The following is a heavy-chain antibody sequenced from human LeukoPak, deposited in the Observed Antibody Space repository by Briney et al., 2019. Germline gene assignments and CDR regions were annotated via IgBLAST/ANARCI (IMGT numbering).Heavy chain of an antibody. CDR2: ISGSGGST. Sequence: PGGSLRLSCAASGFTLSSYAMTWVRQAPGKGLEWVSSISGSGGSTYYADSVKGRFTISRDNSKNTLYLQMNSLRAEDTAVYYCAKGFRYFDYWGQGTLVTVSS. CDR3: AKGFRYFDY. V-gene: IGHV3-23*01. CDR1: GFTLSSYA. J-gene: IGHJ4*02.